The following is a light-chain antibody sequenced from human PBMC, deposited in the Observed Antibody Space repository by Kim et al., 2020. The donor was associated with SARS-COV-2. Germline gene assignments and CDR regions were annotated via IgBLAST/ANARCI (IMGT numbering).Light chain of an antibody. Sequence: TSPGDGGYTDISWYHRHPGKEPKLLIYSVAQRPSGISDRFSGSKSGNTASLTISGLQADDEADYDCSSDTSTGALKLFGGGTRLTVL. CDR3: SSDTSTGALKL. CDR2: SVA. V-gene: IGLV2-14*04. CDR1: SPGDGGYTD. J-gene: IGLJ2*01.